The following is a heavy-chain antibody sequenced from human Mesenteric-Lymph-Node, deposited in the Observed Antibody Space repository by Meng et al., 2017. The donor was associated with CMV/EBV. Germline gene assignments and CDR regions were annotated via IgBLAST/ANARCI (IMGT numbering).Heavy chain of an antibody. J-gene: IGHJ4*02. CDR1: GFTFSSYA. Sequence: GGSLRLSCAASGFTFSSYAMHWVRQAPGKGLEWVAVISYDGSNKYYADSVKGRFTISRDNAKNTLYLQMNSLRAEDTAVYYCARGLGDYWGQGTLVTVSS. CDR2: ISYDGSNK. V-gene: IGHV3-30-3*01. CDR3: ARGLGDY.